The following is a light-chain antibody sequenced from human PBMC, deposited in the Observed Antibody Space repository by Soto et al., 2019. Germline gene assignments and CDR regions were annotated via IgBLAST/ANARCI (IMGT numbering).Light chain of an antibody. V-gene: IGKV1-39*01. Sequence: DIQMTQSPSSLSASVGDRVTITCRASQSISNFLNWYQQKPGKAPNLLIYGASSLQSGVPSRFSGFGSGTDFFLTITSXQPEDFATYYCQQSYNTPHTFGGGTKVDTK. CDR1: QSISNF. J-gene: IGKJ4*01. CDR2: GAS. CDR3: QQSYNTPHT.